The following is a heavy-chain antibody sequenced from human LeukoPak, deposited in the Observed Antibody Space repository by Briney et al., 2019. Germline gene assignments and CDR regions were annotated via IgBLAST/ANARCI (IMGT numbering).Heavy chain of an antibody. D-gene: IGHD3-10*01. J-gene: IGHJ5*02. Sequence: GASVKVSCKASGGTFSSYAISWVRQAPGQGLEWMGGIIPIFGTANYAQKFQGRVTITTDESTSTAYMELSSLRSEDTAGYYCARAGTMVRGVITRWFDPWGQGTLVTVSS. V-gene: IGHV1-69*05. CDR3: ARAGTMVRGVITRWFDP. CDR2: IIPIFGTA. CDR1: GGTFSSYA.